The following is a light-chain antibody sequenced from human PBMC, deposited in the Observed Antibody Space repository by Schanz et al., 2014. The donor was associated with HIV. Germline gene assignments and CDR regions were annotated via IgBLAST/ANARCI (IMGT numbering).Light chain of an antibody. CDR3: HHYGDSRGT. V-gene: IGKV3-20*01. Sequence: ETVLTQSPGSLSLSPGERAALSCRASQSVSSNLAWYQQKSGQAPRLLFYANSFRATGVPDRFSGTGSGTDFTLTISRLEPDDFAVYYCHHYGDSRGTFGGGTEVDI. J-gene: IGKJ4*02. CDR1: QSVSSN. CDR2: ANS.